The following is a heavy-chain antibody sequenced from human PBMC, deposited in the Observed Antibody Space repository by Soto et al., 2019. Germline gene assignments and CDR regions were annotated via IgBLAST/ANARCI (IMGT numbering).Heavy chain of an antibody. CDR3: AREREGRTVTRGYYYYGMDV. CDR2: IWYDGSNK. J-gene: IGHJ6*02. CDR1: GFTFSSYG. D-gene: IGHD4-17*01. Sequence: GGSLRLSCAASGFTFSSYGMHWVRQAPGKGLEWVAVIWYDGSNKYYADSVKGRFTISRDNSKNTLYLQMNSLRAEDTAVYYCAREREGRTVTRGYYYYGMDVWGQGTTVTVSS. V-gene: IGHV3-33*01.